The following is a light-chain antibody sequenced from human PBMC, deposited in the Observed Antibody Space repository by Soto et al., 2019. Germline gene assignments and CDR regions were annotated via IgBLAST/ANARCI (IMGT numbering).Light chain of an antibody. CDR3: QQYGSSPPT. CDR2: GAS. V-gene: IGKV3-20*01. CDR1: QSVTGSY. Sequence: ELVLTQSPGTLSLSPGEGATLSCRASQSVTGSYLAWYQQKPGQAPRLLIYGASTRATGIPDRFSGSGSGTDFTLTISRLEPEDFEVYCCQQYGSSPPTFGQGTKV. J-gene: IGKJ1*01.